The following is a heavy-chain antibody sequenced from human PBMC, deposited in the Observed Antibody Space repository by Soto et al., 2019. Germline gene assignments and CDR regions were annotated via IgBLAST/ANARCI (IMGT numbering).Heavy chain of an antibody. D-gene: IGHD3-22*01. CDR3: ARDQAEVTMIIVVTPMDV. CDR1: GFPFTNYA. Sequence: GGSLRLSCAASGFPFTNYAIHWVRQAPGKGLEWVAVISFDGTNKYYADSVKGRFSISRDNSKNTLYLQMNSLRAEDTAVYYCARDQAEVTMIIVVTPMDVWGQGTTVTVSS. CDR2: ISFDGTNK. V-gene: IGHV3-30-3*01. J-gene: IGHJ6*02.